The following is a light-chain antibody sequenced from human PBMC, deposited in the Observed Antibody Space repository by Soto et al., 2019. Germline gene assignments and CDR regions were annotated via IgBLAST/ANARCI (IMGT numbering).Light chain of an antibody. CDR1: SSDVGGYGY. CDR2: DVD. J-gene: IGLJ1*01. CDR3: SSYTSSSTLV. Sequence: QSVLTQPASVSGSPGQSITISCTGTSSDVGGYGYVSWYQQHPGKAPKLMIYDVDNRPSGVSNRFSGSKSGNTASLTISGLQAEYEADYYCSSYTSSSTLVFGTGTKVT. V-gene: IGLV2-14*01.